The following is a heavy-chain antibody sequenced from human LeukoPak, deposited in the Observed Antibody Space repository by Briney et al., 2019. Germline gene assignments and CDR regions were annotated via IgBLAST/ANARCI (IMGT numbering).Heavy chain of an antibody. CDR3: ARDTLAYTYGTLWY. D-gene: IGHD5-18*01. Sequence: ASVKVSCKASGYTFTNYYMHWVRQAPGQGLEWMGIINPTGGSTRYAQKFQGRVTMTRDTSTSTVYMELNSLRSEDTAVYYCARDTLAYTYGTLWYWGQGTLVTVSS. CDR1: GYTFTNYY. CDR2: INPTGGST. V-gene: IGHV1-46*01. J-gene: IGHJ4*02.